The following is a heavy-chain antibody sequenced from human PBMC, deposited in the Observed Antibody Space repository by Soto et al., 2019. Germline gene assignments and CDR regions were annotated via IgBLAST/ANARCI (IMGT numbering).Heavy chain of an antibody. CDR1: GGTFITSA. CDR2: IMPTLSST. D-gene: IGHD2-15*01. J-gene: IGHJ4*02. CDR3: ARGTSDVVLLAAAIKEGFAS. Sequence: QVRLVQSGAEVKKPGSSVTVSCKTSGGTFITSAISWVRQAPGQGLQWMGGIMPTLSSTHYAQRFQGRISITSDESTSTAFLELSGLRSEDTATYYCARGTSDVVLLAAAIKEGFASWGQGTLVTVSS. V-gene: IGHV1-69*01.